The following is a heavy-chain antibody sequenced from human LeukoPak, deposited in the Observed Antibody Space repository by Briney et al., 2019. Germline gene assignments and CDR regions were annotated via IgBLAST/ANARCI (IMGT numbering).Heavy chain of an antibody. CDR3: ARELRTYYYDSSGYYLDY. CDR2: IYYSGST. V-gene: IGHV4-30-4*01. Sequence: SETLSLTCTVSGGSISSGDYYWSWIRQPPGKGLEWIGYIYYSGSTYYNPSLKSRVTISVDTSKNQFSLKLSSVTAADTAVYYCARELRTYYYDSSGYYLDYWGQGTLVTVSS. D-gene: IGHD3-22*01. J-gene: IGHJ4*02. CDR1: GGSISSGDYY.